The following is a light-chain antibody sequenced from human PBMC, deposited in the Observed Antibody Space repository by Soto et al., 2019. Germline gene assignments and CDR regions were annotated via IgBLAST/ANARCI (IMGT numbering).Light chain of an antibody. J-gene: IGLJ2*01. CDR3: LLNYGGAQGVV. CDR1: TGAVTSGLH. V-gene: IGLV7-43*01. Sequence: QAVVTQEPSLTVSPGGTVTLTCASSTGAVTSGLHPNWIQQRPGQAPRTLIYSTTNKHSWTPARFSGSLLGGKAALTLSGVPPEDDAGYYSLLNYGGAQGVVFGGGTKLTVL. CDR2: STT.